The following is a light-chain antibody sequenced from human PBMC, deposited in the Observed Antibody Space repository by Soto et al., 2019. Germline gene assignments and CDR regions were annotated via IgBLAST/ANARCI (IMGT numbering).Light chain of an antibody. CDR2: KAS. CDR1: QTISSW. CDR3: QHYNSYSEA. Sequence: DIQMTQSPSTLSGSVGDRVTITCRASQTISSWLAWYQQKPGKAPKLLIYKASTLKSGVPSRFSGSGSGTEFTLTIIILQPDDFATYYCQHYNSYSEAFGQGTKVDLK. V-gene: IGKV1-5*03. J-gene: IGKJ1*01.